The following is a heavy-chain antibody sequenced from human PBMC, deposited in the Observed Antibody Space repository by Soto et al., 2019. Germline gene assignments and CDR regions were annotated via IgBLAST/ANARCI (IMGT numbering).Heavy chain of an antibody. Sequence: PGGSLRLSCAASGFTFSNYGMHWVRQASGKGLEWVGRIRSKANSYATAYAASVKGRFTISRDDSKNTAYLQMNSLKTGDTAVYYCGAFDIWGQGTMVTVSS. J-gene: IGHJ3*02. CDR1: GFTFSNYG. CDR3: GAFDI. CDR2: IRSKANSYAT. V-gene: IGHV3-73*01.